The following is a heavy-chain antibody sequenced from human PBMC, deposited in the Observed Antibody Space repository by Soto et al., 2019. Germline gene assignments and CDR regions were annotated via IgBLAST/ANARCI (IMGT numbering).Heavy chain of an antibody. D-gene: IGHD2-15*01. J-gene: IGHJ4*02. CDR1: GYTFTSYD. CDR3: GRGRSWQILVFY. Sequence: ASVKVSCKASGYTFTSYDINWVRQATGQGLEWMGWMNPNSGNTGYAQKFQGRVTMTRNTSISTAYMKLSSLRSEDTAVYQCGRGRSWQILVFYGCQGTPVTLSS. CDR2: MNPNSGNT. V-gene: IGHV1-8*01.